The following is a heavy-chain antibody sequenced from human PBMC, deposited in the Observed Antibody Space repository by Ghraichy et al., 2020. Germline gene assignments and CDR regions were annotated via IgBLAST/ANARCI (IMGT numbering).Heavy chain of an antibody. CDR3: ARDDWNYNYAMDV. V-gene: IGHV3-21*01. D-gene: IGHD1-1*01. CDR1: GFTFSYYS. Sequence: GGSLRLSCTASGFTFSYYSMNWVCQAPGKGLEWVSSISSSSSYIYYADSVKGRLTISRDNTKNSLYLQMNSLRAEDTAVYYCARDDWNYNYAMDVWGQGTTVTVSS. CDR2: ISSSSSYI. J-gene: IGHJ6*02.